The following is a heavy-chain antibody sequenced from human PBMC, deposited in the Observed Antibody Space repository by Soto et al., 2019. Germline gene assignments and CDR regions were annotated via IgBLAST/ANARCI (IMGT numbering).Heavy chain of an antibody. J-gene: IGHJ5*02. CDR1: CGSISSGGYY. Sequence: QVQLQESGPGLVKPSQTLSLTCTVSCGSISSGGYYWSWIRQHPGKGLEWIGYIYYSGSTYYHPALTNRLTLSVDTSKNQFSLRLSSVTAADTAVYYCAREGLAAAGALGGVYPCGQGTLVTVSS. D-gene: IGHD6-13*01. CDR2: IYYSGST. CDR3: AREGLAAAGALGGVYP. V-gene: IGHV4-31*03.